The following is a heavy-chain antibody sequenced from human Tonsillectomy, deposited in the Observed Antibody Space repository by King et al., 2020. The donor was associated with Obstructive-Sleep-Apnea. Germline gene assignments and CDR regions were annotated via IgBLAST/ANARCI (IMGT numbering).Heavy chain of an antibody. D-gene: IGHD3-22*01. Sequence: VQLQESGPGLVKPSETLSLTCTVSDGSISSYYGSWIRQPPGKGLEWIGYIYYSGSTDYNPSLKSRFTISVDTSKNQFSLKPSSVPAADTAVYYCARHRYYDSSGYYYLWFDPWGQGTLVTVSS. CDR1: DGSISSYY. CDR2: IYYSGST. J-gene: IGHJ5*02. CDR3: ARHRYYDSSGYYYLWFDP. V-gene: IGHV4-59*08.